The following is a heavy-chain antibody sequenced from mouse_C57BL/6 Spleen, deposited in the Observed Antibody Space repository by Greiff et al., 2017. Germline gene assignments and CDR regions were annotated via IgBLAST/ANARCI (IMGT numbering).Heavy chain of an antibody. J-gene: IGHJ4*01. Sequence: LQLQESGAELMKPGASVTLSCKATGYTFTGYWIEWVKQRPGHGLEWIGEILPGSGSTNYNDKFKGKATFTADTSSNTAYMQLSSLTTEDSAINYCARRIYYYGSSYLYAMDYWGQGTSVTVSS. CDR2: ILPGSGST. CDR1: GYTFTGYW. V-gene: IGHV1-9*01. CDR3: ARRIYYYGSSYLYAMDY. D-gene: IGHD1-1*01.